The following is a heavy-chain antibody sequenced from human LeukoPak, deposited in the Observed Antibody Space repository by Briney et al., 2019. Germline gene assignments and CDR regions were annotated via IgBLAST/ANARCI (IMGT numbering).Heavy chain of an antibody. V-gene: IGHV4-4*02. CDR1: GDSISNSFW. D-gene: IGHD2-8*02. J-gene: IGHJ4*02. CDR2: ISHTGST. CDR3: TRSAGWWSLDY. Sequence: SETLSPTCTVSGDSISNSFWWSWVRQPPGKGLDWIGEISHTGSTKYNPSLRNRVTISRDSSKNQFSLKLNSVTAADTATYYCTRSAGWWSLDYWGQGALVTVSS.